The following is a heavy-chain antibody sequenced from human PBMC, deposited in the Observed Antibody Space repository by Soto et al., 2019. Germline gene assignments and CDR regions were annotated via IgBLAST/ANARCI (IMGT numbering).Heavy chain of an antibody. CDR2: IYYTGST. V-gene: IGHV4-30-4*06. Sequence: HPGKRLEWIGYIYYTGSTLYNPSLESRVTISVDTSKNQFSLKLSSVSAAETAVYYCARKRPDGAMLDLWGQGTPVIVTS. CDR3: ARKRPDGAMLDL. J-gene: IGHJ5*02.